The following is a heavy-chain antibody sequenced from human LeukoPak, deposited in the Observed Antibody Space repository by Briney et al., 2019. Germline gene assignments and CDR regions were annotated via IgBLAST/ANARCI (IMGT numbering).Heavy chain of an antibody. J-gene: IGHJ4*02. CDR3: AVVVVAASSVSDY. Sequence: GGSLRLSCAASGFTFSSYAMSRVRQAPGKGLEWVSAISGSGGSTYYADSVKGRFTISRDNSKNTLYLQMNSLRAEDTAVYYCAVVVVAASSVSDYWGQGTLVTVSS. V-gene: IGHV3-23*01. D-gene: IGHD2-15*01. CDR1: GFTFSSYA. CDR2: ISGSGGST.